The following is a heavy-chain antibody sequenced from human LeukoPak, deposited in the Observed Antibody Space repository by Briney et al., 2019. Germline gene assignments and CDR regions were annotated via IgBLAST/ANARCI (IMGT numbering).Heavy chain of an antibody. V-gene: IGHV1-2*02. Sequence: ASLKPSCTASGYTFTSYNMHSVRQAPGQGLWCMGWINPNSGGTNYAQKFQGRVIMTRDTSISTAYMELSRLRSDDTAVYYCVIYYVSSGFDIWGQGTMLTVSS. CDR1: GYTFTSYN. CDR2: INPNSGGT. J-gene: IGHJ3*02. D-gene: IGHD3-22*01. CDR3: VIYYVSSGFDI.